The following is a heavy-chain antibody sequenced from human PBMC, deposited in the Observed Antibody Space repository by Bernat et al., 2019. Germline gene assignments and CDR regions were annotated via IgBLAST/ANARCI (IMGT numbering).Heavy chain of an antibody. Sequence: QVQLVQSGAEVKKPGASVKVSYKASGYTFTSYGISWVRQAPGQGLEWMGWISAYNGNTNYAQKLQGRVTMTTDTSTSTAYMELRSLRSDDMAVYYCARVGATPPAYYYYGMDVWGQGTTVTVSS. CDR2: ISAYNGNT. V-gene: IGHV1-18*03. J-gene: IGHJ6*02. D-gene: IGHD1-26*01. CDR1: GYTFTSYG. CDR3: ARVGATPPAYYYYGMDV.